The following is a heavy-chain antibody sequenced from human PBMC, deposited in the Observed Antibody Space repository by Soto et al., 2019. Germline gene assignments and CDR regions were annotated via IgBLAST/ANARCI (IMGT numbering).Heavy chain of an antibody. CDR1: SVSITSSNW. CDR3: ARDYDGFDY. V-gene: IGHV4-4*02. Sequence: QVRLQESGPGLVKPSETVSLTCDVSSVSITSSNWWTWVRQPPGKGLEWIGKISHSGTVNYKATLRSRVIISVDKPKNQLSLKLMSVTAADTAVYYCARDYDGFDYWGQGILVTVSS. J-gene: IGHJ4*02. D-gene: IGHD3-16*01. CDR2: ISHSGTV.